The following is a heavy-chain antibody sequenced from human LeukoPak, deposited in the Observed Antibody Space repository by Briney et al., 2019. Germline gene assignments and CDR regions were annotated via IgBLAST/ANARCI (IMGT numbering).Heavy chain of an antibody. V-gene: IGHV1-24*01. CDR2: FDPEDGET. D-gene: IGHD2-15*01. CDR1: GYTLTELS. Sequence: ASVKVSCKVSGYTLTELSMHWVRQAPGKGLEWMGGFDPEDGETIYARKFQGRVTMTEDTSTDTAYMELSSLRSEDTAVYYCATAERYCSGGSCYDYFQHWGQGTLVTVSS. CDR3: ATAERYCSGGSCYDYFQH. J-gene: IGHJ1*01.